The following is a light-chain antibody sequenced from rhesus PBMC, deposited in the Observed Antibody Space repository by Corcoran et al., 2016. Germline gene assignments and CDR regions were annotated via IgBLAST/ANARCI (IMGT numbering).Light chain of an antibody. V-gene: IGKV3-40*02. J-gene: IGKJ4*01. CDR3: QQYNYLLT. CDR2: SAY. Sequence: EIVMTQSPATLSLSPGETATLSCRASESVGSYVAWYQQKPGQAPKLPVPSAYCRATGIPDRISGSGSRTEFPLTISSLSPEVVGVSHYQQYNYLLTFVGGTKVQLK. CDR1: ESVGSY.